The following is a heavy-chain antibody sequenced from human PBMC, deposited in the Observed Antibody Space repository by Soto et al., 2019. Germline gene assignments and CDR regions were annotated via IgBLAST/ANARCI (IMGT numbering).Heavy chain of an antibody. Sequence: GGSLSLSCAASGFTFSSYSMYWVRQAPGKGLEWVSSISSSSSYIYYADLVKGRFTIFRDNAKNSLYLQMNSLRAEDTAVYYCARDSKLWFGESYFDYWGQGTLVTVSS. J-gene: IGHJ4*02. CDR3: ARDSKLWFGESYFDY. V-gene: IGHV3-21*01. CDR2: ISSSSSYI. D-gene: IGHD3-10*01. CDR1: GFTFSSYS.